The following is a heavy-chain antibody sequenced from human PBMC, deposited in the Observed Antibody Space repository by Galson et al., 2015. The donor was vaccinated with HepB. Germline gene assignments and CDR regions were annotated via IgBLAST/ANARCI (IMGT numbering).Heavy chain of an antibody. CDR2: ISSTSTTI. Sequence: SLRLSCAASTFIFSTYSMNWVRQAPGKGLEWVSYISSTSTTIYYADSVKGRFTISRDNAKNSLYLQMNSLRAEDTAVYYCARASLGWFDPWGQGTLLTVSS. CDR3: ARASLGWFDP. V-gene: IGHV3-48*04. J-gene: IGHJ5*02. CDR1: TFIFSTYS.